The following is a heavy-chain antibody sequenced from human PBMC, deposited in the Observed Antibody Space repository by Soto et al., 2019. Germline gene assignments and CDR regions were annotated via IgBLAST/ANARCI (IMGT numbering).Heavy chain of an antibody. Sequence: QVQLVEAGGGVVQPGGSLSVSCAASGFTFSGYAMHWVRQAPGKGLEWVAFISYDGSLQYYADSLEGRFTTSRDNSQNTLYLQMNSLRPEDTAIYYCARDVPLGHWGQGALVTVSS. D-gene: IGHD3-16*01. J-gene: IGHJ4*02. CDR1: GFTFSGYA. CDR2: ISYDGSLQ. CDR3: ARDVPLGH. V-gene: IGHV3-30-3*01.